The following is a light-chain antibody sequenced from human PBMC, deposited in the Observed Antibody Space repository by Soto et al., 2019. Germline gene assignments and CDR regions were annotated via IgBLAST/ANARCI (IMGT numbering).Light chain of an antibody. Sequence: TLSVSPGERATVPCRASQSVSSNLAWYQQKPGQAPRLLIYGASTRATGIPARFSGSGYGSEFTLTISSLQSEDFAVYYCQQYHKWPLTFGGGTKVDIK. CDR2: GAS. CDR3: QQYHKWPLT. V-gene: IGKV3-15*01. J-gene: IGKJ4*01. CDR1: QSVSSN.